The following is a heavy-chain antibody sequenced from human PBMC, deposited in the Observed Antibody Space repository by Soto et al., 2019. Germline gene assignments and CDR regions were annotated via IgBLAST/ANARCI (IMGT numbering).Heavy chain of an antibody. CDR1: GGSISSGGYP. CDR2: IYHSGST. J-gene: IGHJ4*02. CDR3: ARAGTYYYDSSGYFFDY. V-gene: IGHV4-30-2*01. Sequence: TLSLTCAVSGGSISSGGYPWSWIRQPPGKGLEWIGYIYHSGSTYYNPSLKSRVTISVDRSKNQFSLKLSSVTAADTAVYYCARAGTYYYDSSGYFFDYWGQGTLVTVSS. D-gene: IGHD3-22*01.